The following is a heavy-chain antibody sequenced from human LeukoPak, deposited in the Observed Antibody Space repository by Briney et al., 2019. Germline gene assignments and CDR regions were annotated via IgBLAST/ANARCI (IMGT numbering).Heavy chain of an antibody. CDR1: GGSISSSNYY. V-gene: IGHV4-39*01. CDR3: ARISSGTFDY. CDR2: IYYSGST. J-gene: IGHJ4*02. D-gene: IGHD6-19*01. Sequence: SETLSLTCTVSGGSISSSNYYWVWIRQPPGKGLEWIGNIYYSGSTYYNPSLKSRVAISVDTSKNQFSLKLSSVTAADTAVYYCARISSGTFDYWGQGTLVTVSS.